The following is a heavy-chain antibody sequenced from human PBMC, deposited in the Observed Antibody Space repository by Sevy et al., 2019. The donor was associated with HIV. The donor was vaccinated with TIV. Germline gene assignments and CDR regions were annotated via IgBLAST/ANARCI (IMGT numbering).Heavy chain of an antibody. CDR2: FSGSGDNT. CDR3: AKGHEQWLPTDDAFDV. CDR1: GFTFSRYA. D-gene: IGHD6-19*01. V-gene: IGHV3-23*01. J-gene: IGHJ3*01. Sequence: GGSLRLSCAASGFTFSRYAMSWVRQAPGKGLEWVSTFSGSGDNTYYAASVKGRFTISRDNSKNTLFLDMNSLRADDTAVYVCAKGHEQWLPTDDAFDVWGQGTMVTVSS.